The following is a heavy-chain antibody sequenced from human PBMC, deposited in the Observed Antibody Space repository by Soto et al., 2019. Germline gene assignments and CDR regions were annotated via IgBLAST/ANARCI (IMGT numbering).Heavy chain of an antibody. CDR3: AKGRSVGRYLDWLSRLYGMDV. Sequence: QVQLVESGGGVVQPGRSLRLSCAASGFTFSSYGMHWVRQAPGKGLEWVAVISYDGINKYYADSVKGRFTISRDNSKNTLYLQMNSLRAEDTAVYYCAKGRSVGRYLDWLSRLYGMDVWGQGTTVTVSS. J-gene: IGHJ6*02. CDR1: GFTFSSYG. V-gene: IGHV3-30*18. D-gene: IGHD3-9*01. CDR2: ISYDGINK.